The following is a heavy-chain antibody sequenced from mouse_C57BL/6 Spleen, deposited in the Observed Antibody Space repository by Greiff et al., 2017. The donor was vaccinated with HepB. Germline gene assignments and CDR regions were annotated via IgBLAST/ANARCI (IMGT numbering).Heavy chain of an antibody. D-gene: IGHD1-1*01. V-gene: IGHV1-55*01. CDR1: GYTFTSYW. CDR2: IYPGSGST. CDR3: ARDYYGIDYFDY. J-gene: IGHJ2*01. Sequence: VQLQQPGAELVKPGASVKMSCKASGYTFTSYWITWVKQRPGQGLEWIGDIYPGSGSTNYNEKFKSKATLTVDTSSSTAYMQLSSLTSEDSAVYYCARDYYGIDYFDYWGQGTTLTVSS.